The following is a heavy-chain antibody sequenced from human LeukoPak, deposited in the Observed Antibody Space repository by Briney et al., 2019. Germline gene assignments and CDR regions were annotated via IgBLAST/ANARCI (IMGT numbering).Heavy chain of an antibody. D-gene: IGHD5-18*01. CDR3: ASRSGRGYSYGPRDYYMDV. CDR2: IIPIIGTA. J-gene: IGHJ6*03. Sequence: SVKVSRKASGGTFSSYAISWVRQAPGQGLEWMGRIIPIIGTANYAQKFQGRVTITTDESTSTAYMELSSLRSEDTAVYYCASRSGRGYSYGPRDYYMDVWGKGTTVTVSS. CDR1: GGTFSSYA. V-gene: IGHV1-69*05.